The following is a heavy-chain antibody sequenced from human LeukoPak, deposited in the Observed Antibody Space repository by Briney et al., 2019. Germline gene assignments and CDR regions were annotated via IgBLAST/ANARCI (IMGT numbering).Heavy chain of an antibody. CDR1: GFTFSTYA. J-gene: IGHJ4*02. D-gene: IGHD6-6*01. CDR2: ISGSGGSA. Sequence: GGSLRLSCAASGFTFSTYAMNWVRQAPGKGLEWVSDISGSGGSAYHADSVKGRFTISRDNSKNTLYLQMNSLRADDTAVYYCAKDRGIAARPPFDYWGQGTLVTVSS. V-gene: IGHV3-23*01. CDR3: AKDRGIAARPPFDY.